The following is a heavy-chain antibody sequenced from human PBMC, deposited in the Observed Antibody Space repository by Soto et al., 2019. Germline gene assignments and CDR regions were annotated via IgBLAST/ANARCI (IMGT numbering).Heavy chain of an antibody. CDR1: GFPFVSYA. CDR3: ARGHYDFWSGYS. D-gene: IGHD3-3*01. V-gene: IGHV3-30-3*01. Sequence: QVQLVESGGGVVQPGRSRGLPCAASGFPFVSYAIPWFRQAPGKGLEWVAVISYDGSNKYYADSVKGRFTISRDNSKNTLYLQMNSLRAEDTAVYYCARGHYDFWSGYSWGQGTLVTVSS. J-gene: IGHJ4*02. CDR2: ISYDGSNK.